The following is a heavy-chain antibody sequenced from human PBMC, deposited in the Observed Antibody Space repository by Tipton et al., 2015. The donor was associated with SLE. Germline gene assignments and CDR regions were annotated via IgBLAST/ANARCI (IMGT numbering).Heavy chain of an antibody. CDR1: GGSFSGYY. V-gene: IGHV4-34*01. CDR2: INHSGGT. Sequence: LRLSCAVYGGSFSGYYWSWIRQPPGKGLEWIGEINHSGGTNYNPSLKSRVTISVDTSKNQFSLKLSSVTAADTAVYYCARGILEWSDYWGQGTLVTVSS. D-gene: IGHD3-3*01. CDR3: ARGILEWSDY. J-gene: IGHJ4*02.